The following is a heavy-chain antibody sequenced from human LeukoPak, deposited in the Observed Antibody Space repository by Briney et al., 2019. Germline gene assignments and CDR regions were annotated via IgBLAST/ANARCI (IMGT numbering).Heavy chain of an antibody. D-gene: IGHD3-10*02. CDR3: AELGITMIGGV. Sequence: GGSLRLSCAASGFMFSTYEMNWVRQAPGKGLEWLSYISYNGRSIYYADSVKGRFTISRDNAKNSLYLQMNSLRVEDTAIYYCAELGITMIGGVWGKGTTVTISS. CDR1: GFMFSTYE. V-gene: IGHV3-48*03. J-gene: IGHJ6*04. CDR2: ISYNGRSI.